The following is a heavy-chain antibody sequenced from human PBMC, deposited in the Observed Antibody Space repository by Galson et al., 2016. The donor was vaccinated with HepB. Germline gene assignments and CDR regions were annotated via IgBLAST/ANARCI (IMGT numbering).Heavy chain of an antibody. D-gene: IGHD1-14*01. CDR2: IYGDDDK. Sequence: PALVKPTQTLTLTCNFSGFSLTSGVVGVGWLRQPPGKALEWLALIYGDDDKTFSPSLRSRVPITKDTSKNQVVLRLTNVDPLDTATYFCAHRQRGTTFDYWGQGSLVAVSS. CDR3: AHRQRGTTFDY. V-gene: IGHV2-5*02. J-gene: IGHJ4*02. CDR1: GFSLTSGVVG.